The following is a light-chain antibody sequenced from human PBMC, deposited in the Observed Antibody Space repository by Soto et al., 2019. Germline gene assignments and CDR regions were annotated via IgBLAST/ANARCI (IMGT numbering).Light chain of an antibody. CDR3: QQYNSWPLT. V-gene: IGKV3-15*01. CDR1: QIFTSS. Sequence: EVVLTQSPATLSVSPGERATLSCRASQIFTSSLAWYQQKPGQAPRLLIYGASTRATGIPARFSGSGSGTEFTLTISSLQSEDFAVYYCQQYNSWPLTFGGGTRVEIK. CDR2: GAS. J-gene: IGKJ4*01.